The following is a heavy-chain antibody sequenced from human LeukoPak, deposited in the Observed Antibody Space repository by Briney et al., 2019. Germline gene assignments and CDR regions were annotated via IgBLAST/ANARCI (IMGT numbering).Heavy chain of an antibody. CDR2: INHSGST. D-gene: IGHD2-15*01. Sequence: SETLSLTCAAYGGSFSGYYWSWIRQPPGKGLEWVGEINHSGSTNYNPSLKSRVTILVDTSKNQFSLKLSSVTAADTAVYYCARGLAVGIVVVVAATVFDYWGQGTLVTISS. V-gene: IGHV4-34*01. CDR3: ARGLAVGIVVVVAATVFDY. CDR1: GGSFSGYY. J-gene: IGHJ4*02.